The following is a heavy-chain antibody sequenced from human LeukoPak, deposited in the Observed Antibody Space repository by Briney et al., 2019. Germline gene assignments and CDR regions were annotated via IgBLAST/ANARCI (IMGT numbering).Heavy chain of an antibody. CDR3: ARASSWYVLGDY. J-gene: IGHJ4*02. V-gene: IGHV1-46*01. Sequence: ASVTVSCKASGYTFTSYYMHWVRQAPGQGLEWMGIINPSGGSTSYAQKFQGRVTMTRDTSTSTVYMELSSLRSEDTAVYYCARASSWYVLGDYWGQGTLVTVSS. D-gene: IGHD6-13*01. CDR1: GYTFTSYY. CDR2: INPSGGST.